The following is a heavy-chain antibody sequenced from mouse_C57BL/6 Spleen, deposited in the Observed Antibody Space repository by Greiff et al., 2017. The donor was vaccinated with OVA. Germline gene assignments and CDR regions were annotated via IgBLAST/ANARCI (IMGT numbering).Heavy chain of an antibody. CDR2: IDPSDSYT. CDR1: GYTFTSYW. D-gene: IGHD1-1*01. J-gene: IGHJ2*01. V-gene: IGHV1-69*01. Sequence: VQLQQPGAELVMPGASVKLSCKASGYTFTSYWMHWVKQRPGQGLEWIGEIDPSDSYTNYNQKFKGKSTLTVDKSSSPAYMQLSSLTSEDSAVYYCARRPDGSSDFDYWGQGTTLTVSS. CDR3: ARRPDGSSDFDY.